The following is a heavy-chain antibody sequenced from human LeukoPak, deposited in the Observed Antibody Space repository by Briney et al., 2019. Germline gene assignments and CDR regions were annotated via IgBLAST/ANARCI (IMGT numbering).Heavy chain of an antibody. D-gene: IGHD6-19*01. J-gene: IGHJ6*03. CDR2: ISAHNGNT. Sequence: ASVKVSCKASGYTFNSYGISWVRQAPGQGLEWMGWISAHNGNTNYEEKVQGRVTMTTDTSTSTAYMELRSLRSDDTAVCYCARDKGTVATYYYYYMDVWGKGTTVTVSS. CDR1: GYTFNSYG. CDR3: ARDKGTVATYYYYYMDV. V-gene: IGHV1-18*01.